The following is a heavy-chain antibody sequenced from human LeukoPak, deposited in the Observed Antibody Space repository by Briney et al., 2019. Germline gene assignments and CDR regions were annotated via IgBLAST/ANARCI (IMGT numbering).Heavy chain of an antibody. V-gene: IGHV4-34*01. D-gene: IGHD2-8*01. CDR1: GGSFSGYY. Sequence: PSETLSLTCAVYGGSFSGYYRSWIRQPPGKGLEWIGEINHSGSTNYNPSLKSRVTISVDTSKNQFSLKLSSVTAADTAVYYCARRRYCTNGVCYTGRYFQHWGQGTLVTVSS. CDR2: INHSGST. J-gene: IGHJ1*01. CDR3: ARRRYCTNGVCYTGRYFQH.